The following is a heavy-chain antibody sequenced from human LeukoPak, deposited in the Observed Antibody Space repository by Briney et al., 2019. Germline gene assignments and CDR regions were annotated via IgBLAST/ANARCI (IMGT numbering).Heavy chain of an antibody. Sequence: SETLSLTCTVSGGSISSGSYYWSWIRQPAGKGLEWIGRIYTSGSTNYNTSLRSRVTISVDTSKNQFSLKLSSVTAADTAVYYCARTSSGVSDGMDVWGQGTTVTVSS. D-gene: IGHD3-22*01. J-gene: IGHJ6*02. CDR2: IYTSGST. CDR3: ARTSSGVSDGMDV. V-gene: IGHV4-61*02. CDR1: GGSISSGSYY.